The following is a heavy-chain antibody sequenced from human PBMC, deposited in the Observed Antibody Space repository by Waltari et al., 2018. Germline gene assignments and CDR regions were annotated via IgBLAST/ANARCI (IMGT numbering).Heavy chain of an antibody. CDR1: GYTCTSHY. D-gene: IGHD3-9*01. CDR2: INPGGGST. J-gene: IGHJ4*02. V-gene: IGHV1-46*01. Sequence: QVQLVQSGATVKKPGASVRLSGRASGYTCTSHYINVVRQAPGQVPEWMGVINPGGGSTIYAQKFQGRVTMSRDTSTSTVYMELSSLRSEDAAVYYCARSRILTGYFPNEEFDNWGQGTLVTVSS. CDR3: ARSRILTGYFPNEEFDN.